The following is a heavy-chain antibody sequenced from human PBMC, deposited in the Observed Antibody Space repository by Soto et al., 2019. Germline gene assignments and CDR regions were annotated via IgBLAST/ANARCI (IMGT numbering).Heavy chain of an antibody. CDR2: VYYTGNI. CDR3: ARQARCSISSCSDVGSPYNYFNP. V-gene: IGHV4-39*01. Sequence: QLQLQESSPGLVKPSETLSLTCTVSGGSISNSLNYWGWIRQPPGKGLEWIGTVYYTGNIYYNPSLKSRVTISVDPSRNQFSLRLSSVTAADTAVYYCARQARCSISSCSDVGSPYNYFNPWGQGTLVTVST. CDR1: GGSISNSLNY. D-gene: IGHD2-2*01. J-gene: IGHJ5*02.